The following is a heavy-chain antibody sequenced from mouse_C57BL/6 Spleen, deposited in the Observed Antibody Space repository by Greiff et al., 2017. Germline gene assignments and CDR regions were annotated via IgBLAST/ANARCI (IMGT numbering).Heavy chain of an antibody. V-gene: IGHV5-17*01. CDR3: ARRYYGSSTGDFDV. CDR1: GFTFSDYG. Sequence: EVKLMESGGGLVKPGGSLKLSCAASGFTFSDYGMHWVRQAPEKGLEWVAYISSGSSTIYYADTVKGRFTISRDNAKNTLFLQMTSLRSEDTAMYYCARRYYGSSTGDFDVWGTGTTVTVSS. CDR2: ISSGSSTI. J-gene: IGHJ1*03. D-gene: IGHD1-1*01.